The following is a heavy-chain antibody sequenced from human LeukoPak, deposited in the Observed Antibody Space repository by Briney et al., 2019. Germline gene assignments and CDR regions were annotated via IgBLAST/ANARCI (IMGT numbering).Heavy chain of an antibody. Sequence: PSETLSLTCTVSGYSISSGYYWGWIRQPPGKGLEWIGSIYHSGSTYYNPSLKSRVTISVDTSKNQFFLKLSSVTAADTAVYYCARTFGGDFWSGYYEYYFDYWGQGTLVTVSS. V-gene: IGHV4-38-2*02. J-gene: IGHJ4*02. CDR1: GYSISSGYY. CDR2: IYHSGST. D-gene: IGHD3-3*01. CDR3: ARTFGGDFWSGYYEYYFDY.